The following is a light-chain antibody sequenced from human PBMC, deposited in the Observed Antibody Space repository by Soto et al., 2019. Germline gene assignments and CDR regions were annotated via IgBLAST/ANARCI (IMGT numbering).Light chain of an antibody. CDR1: SSDVGGYDS. CDR2: DVT. CDR3: CSYLGSYSYV. J-gene: IGLJ1*01. Sequence: QSALTQPRSVSGSPGQSVTISCTGTSSDVGGYDSASWYQQQPGKAPKLLIYDVTKRPSGVPNRFSGSKSGNTASLTISGLQAEDEADYYCCSYLGSYSYVFGNGTKGTVL. V-gene: IGLV2-11*01.